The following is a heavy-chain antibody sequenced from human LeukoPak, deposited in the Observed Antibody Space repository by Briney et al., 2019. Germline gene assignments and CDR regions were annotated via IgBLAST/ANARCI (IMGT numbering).Heavy chain of an antibody. V-gene: IGHV4-59*01. CDR3: AREGYDRKIYYKADY. Sequence: SETLSLTCTVSGGSINTYYWSWIRQPPGKGLEWIGYISYSGSTKYNPSFESRVTITVDTSKNQFSLKVTSVTAADTAVYYCAREGYDRKIYYKADYWGQGTLVTVSS. CDR1: GGSINTYY. J-gene: IGHJ4*02. D-gene: IGHD3-22*01. CDR2: ISYSGST.